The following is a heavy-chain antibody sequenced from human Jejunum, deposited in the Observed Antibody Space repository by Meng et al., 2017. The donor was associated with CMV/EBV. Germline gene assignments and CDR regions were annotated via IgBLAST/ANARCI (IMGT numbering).Heavy chain of an antibody. CDR2: IYDSGAT. J-gene: IGHJ5*02. V-gene: IGHV4-30-4*01. CDR1: GDSITNNLYY. Sequence: SGDSITNNLYYWKWIRQTPGKGLEWIGYIYDSGATHYNPSLKGRATMSVDTSKNQFSLNLKSVTAADTAIYYCVGNYDVHLNWFDPWGRGTLVTVSS. CDR3: VGNYDVHLNWFDP. D-gene: IGHD3-10*02.